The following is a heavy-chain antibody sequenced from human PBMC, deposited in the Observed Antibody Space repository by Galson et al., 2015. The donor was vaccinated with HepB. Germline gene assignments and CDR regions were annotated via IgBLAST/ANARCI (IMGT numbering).Heavy chain of an antibody. V-gene: IGHV3-11*03. J-gene: IGHJ4*02. CDR1: GFTFSDYY. D-gene: IGHD4-23*01. Sequence: SLRLSCAASGFTFSDYYMSWIRQAPGKGLEWVSYISSSSSYTNYADSVKGRFTISRDNAKNSLYLQMNSLRAEDTAVYYCASYGGNFGLPGVFDYWGQGTLVTVSS. CDR2: ISSSSSYT. CDR3: ASYGGNFGLPGVFDY.